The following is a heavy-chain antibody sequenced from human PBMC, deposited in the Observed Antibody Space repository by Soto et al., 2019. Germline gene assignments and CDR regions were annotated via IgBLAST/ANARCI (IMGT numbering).Heavy chain of an antibody. CDR2: LSSSGST. D-gene: IGHD3-9*01. CDR3: ARDLNDDILTGYYGYYYYGMDL. J-gene: IGHJ6*02. V-gene: IGHV4-30-4*01. Sequence: QVQLQESGPGLVKPSQTLSLTCTVSAGSISSGDYYWSWIRQPPGKGLEWIGYLSSSGSTYYNPSLAPRVTISVDTSPTEFSMKRRSGTAADTAVYYCARDLNDDILTGYYGYYYYGMDLWGQGPTVTVSS. CDR1: AGSISSGDYY.